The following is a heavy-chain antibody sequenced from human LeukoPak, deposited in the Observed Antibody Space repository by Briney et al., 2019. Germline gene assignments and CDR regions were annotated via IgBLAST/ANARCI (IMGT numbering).Heavy chain of an antibody. CDR3: ASWPVGWYGEDS. CDR2: IYGGGST. Sequence: SGGSLRLSCAATGLSVSSNFMSWVRQAPGEGLEWVSVIYGGGSTYSADSVLGRFTISRDTPKNTLYLQMNSLRVEDTAVYYCASWPVGWYGEDSWGQGTLVTVSS. D-gene: IGHD6-19*01. V-gene: IGHV3-53*01. J-gene: IGHJ4*02. CDR1: GLSVSSNF.